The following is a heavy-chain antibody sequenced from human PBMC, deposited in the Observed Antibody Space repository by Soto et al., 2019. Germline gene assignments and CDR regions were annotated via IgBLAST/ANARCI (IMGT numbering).Heavy chain of an antibody. CDR2: VSTGGGTT. Sequence: GGSLRLSCVASGFTFSSFTMTWVRQAPGKGLEWVSVVSTGGGTTYYADFVKGRFTISRDNSKNTLCLQMSSLRVEDTAVYYCAKVVGVPGVGKDWFDPWGQGTLVTVSS. J-gene: IGHJ5*02. CDR3: AKVVGVPGVGKDWFDP. V-gene: IGHV3-23*01. D-gene: IGHD2-2*01. CDR1: GFTFSSFT.